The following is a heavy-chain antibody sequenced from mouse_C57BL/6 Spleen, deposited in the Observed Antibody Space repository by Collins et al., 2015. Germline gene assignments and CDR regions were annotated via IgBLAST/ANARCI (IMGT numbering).Heavy chain of an antibody. Sequence: QVQLQQSGAELVRPGTSVKVSCKASGYAFTNYLIEWVKQRPGQGLEWIGVINPGSGGTNYNEKFKGKATLTADKSSSTAYMQLSSLTSDDSAVYFCARSGNPYYGNYYAMDYWGQGTSVTVSS. CDR2: INPGSGGT. CDR3: ARSGNPYYGNYYAMDY. J-gene: IGHJ4*01. D-gene: IGHD2-10*01. CDR1: GYAFTNYL. V-gene: IGHV1-54*01.